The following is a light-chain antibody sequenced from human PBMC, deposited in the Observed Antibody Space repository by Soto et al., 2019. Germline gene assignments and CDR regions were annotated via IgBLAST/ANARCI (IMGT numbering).Light chain of an antibody. CDR2: DAS. CDR3: QQRSNWPPTWT. V-gene: IGKV3-11*01. CDR1: QSVSSY. J-gene: IGKJ1*01. Sequence: IMFTKSPATLSLSPEERATLSCRASQSVSSYLAWYQQKPGQAPRLLIYDASNRATGIPARFSGSGSGTDFTLTISSLEPEDFAVYYCQQRSNWPPTWTFGQGTQGGYQ.